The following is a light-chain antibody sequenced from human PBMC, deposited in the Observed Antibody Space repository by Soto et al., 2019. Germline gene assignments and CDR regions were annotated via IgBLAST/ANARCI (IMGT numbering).Light chain of an antibody. V-gene: IGLV1-40*01. J-gene: IGLJ3*02. CDR2: SNY. CDR1: DSNIGAGYD. Sequence: QSVLTQPPSVSGAPGQTVTISCSGSDSNIGAGYDLHWYQQVPGTAPKLLIHSNYLRASGVPDRFSASRFVTSASLAIIGLQADDEADYYCQSYDTRLGGWVFGGGTKGTVL. CDR3: QSYDTRLGGWV.